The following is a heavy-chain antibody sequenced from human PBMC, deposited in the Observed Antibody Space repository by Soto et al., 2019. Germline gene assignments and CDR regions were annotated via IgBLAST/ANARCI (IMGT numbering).Heavy chain of an antibody. D-gene: IGHD3-10*01. CDR2: IHYSGST. Sequence: SETLSLTCTVSGCSFSSGSYDWSWIRQPPGKGLEWIGYIHYSGSTKYNPSLKSRVTISLDTSKNQFSLKLSSVTAADTAVYYCARDRALSSNWFDPWGQGILVTVSS. CDR3: ARDRALSSNWFDP. J-gene: IGHJ5*02. V-gene: IGHV4-61*01. CDR1: GCSFSSGSYD.